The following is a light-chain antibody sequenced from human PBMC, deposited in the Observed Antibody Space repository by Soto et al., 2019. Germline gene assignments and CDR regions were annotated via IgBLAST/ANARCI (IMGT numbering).Light chain of an antibody. CDR1: SSDVGGYNY. CDR3: CSYRSGSSHV. CDR2: EVS. J-gene: IGLJ1*01. V-gene: IGLV2-14*01. Sequence: QSVLTQPASVSGSPGQSITISCTGTSSDVGGYNYVSWYQQHPGKAPKLMIYEVSNRPSGISNRFSGSKSGNTASLTISGLQAEDEADYYCCSYRSGSSHVFGTGTKVTVL.